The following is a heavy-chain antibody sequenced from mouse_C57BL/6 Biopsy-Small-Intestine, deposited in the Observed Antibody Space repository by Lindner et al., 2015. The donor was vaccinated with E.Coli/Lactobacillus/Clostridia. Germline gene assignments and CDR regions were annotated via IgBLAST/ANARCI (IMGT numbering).Heavy chain of an antibody. V-gene: IGHV10-3*01. J-gene: IGHJ1*03. CDR1: GFTFNTYA. CDR2: IRSKSSNYAT. CDR3: VKPDGSPWYFDV. Sequence: VQLQESGGGLVQPKGSLKLSCAASGFTFNTYAMHWVRRAPGKGLEWVARIRSKSSNYATYYADSVKDRFTISRDDSQSMLYLQMNNLKTEDTAMYYCVKPDGSPWYFDVWGTGTTVTVSS. D-gene: IGHD1-1*02.